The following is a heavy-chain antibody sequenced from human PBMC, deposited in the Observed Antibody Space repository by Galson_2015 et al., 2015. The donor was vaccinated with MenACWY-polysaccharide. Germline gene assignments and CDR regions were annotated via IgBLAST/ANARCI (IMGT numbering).Heavy chain of an antibody. D-gene: IGHD5-18*01. CDR1: GFTFSSYG. CDR2: ISYDGSNK. V-gene: IGHV3-30*18. Sequence: SLRLSCAASGFTFSSYGMHWVRQAPGKGLEWVAVISYDGSNKYYADSVKGRFTISRDNSKNTLYLQMNSLRAEDTAVYYCAKDGPYGYGVYDCGMDVWGQGTTVTVAS. CDR3: AKDGPYGYGVYDCGMDV. J-gene: IGHJ6*02.